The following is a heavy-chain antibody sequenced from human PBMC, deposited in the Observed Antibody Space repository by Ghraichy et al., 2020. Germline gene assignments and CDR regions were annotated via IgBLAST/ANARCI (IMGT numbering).Heavy chain of an antibody. CDR2: IYYSGST. CDR3: ARSEGIGIQLWLHGFDY. Sequence: SETLSLTCTVSGGSISSGGYYWSWIRQHPGKGLEWIGYIYYSGSTYYNPSLKSRVTISVDTSKNQFSLKLSSVTAADTAVYYCARSEGIGIQLWLHGFDYWGQGTLVTVSS. J-gene: IGHJ4*02. CDR1: GGSISSGGYY. V-gene: IGHV4-31*03. D-gene: IGHD5-18*01.